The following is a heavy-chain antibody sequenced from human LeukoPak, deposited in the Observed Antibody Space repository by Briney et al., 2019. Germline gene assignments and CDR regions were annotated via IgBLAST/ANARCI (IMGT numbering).Heavy chain of an antibody. CDR1: GFTFSSYW. V-gene: IGHV3-23*01. CDR3: AKGRTPDY. Sequence: GGSLRLSCAASGFTFSSYWMHWVRQAPGKGLEWVSALSGSGGSTFYADSVKGRFTISRDNSNSTLYLQMNSLRAEDTAVYYCAKGRTPDYWGQGTLVTVSS. CDR2: LSGSGGST. J-gene: IGHJ4*02. D-gene: IGHD2-15*01.